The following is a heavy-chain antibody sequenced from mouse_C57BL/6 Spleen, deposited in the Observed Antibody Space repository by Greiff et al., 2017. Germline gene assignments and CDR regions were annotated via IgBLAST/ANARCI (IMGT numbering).Heavy chain of an antibody. V-gene: IGHV1-74*01. CDR2: IHPSDSDT. CDR1: GYTFTSYW. D-gene: IGHD2-2*01. J-gene: IGHJ3*01. Sequence: QVQLKQPGAELVKPGASVKVSCKASGYTFTSYWMHWVKQRPGQGLEWIGRIHPSDSDTNYNQKFKGKATLTVDKSSSTAYIQLSSLTSEDSAVYYCAFSTMVTTGFAYWGQGTLVTVSA. CDR3: AFSTMVTTGFAY.